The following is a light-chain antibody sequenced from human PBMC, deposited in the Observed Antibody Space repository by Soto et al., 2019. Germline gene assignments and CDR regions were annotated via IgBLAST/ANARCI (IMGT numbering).Light chain of an antibody. CDR3: QQYDHLPRT. CDR2: DAS. V-gene: IGKV1-33*01. CDR1: QAISNY. Sequence: DIQMIQSPSSLSASVGDRVTITCQASQAISNYLNWYQQKPGKALKLLIYDASNLERGVPSRFSGRGAGTDFTFTISSLQPEDFATYYCQQYDHLPRTFGRGTKVEIK. J-gene: IGKJ1*01.